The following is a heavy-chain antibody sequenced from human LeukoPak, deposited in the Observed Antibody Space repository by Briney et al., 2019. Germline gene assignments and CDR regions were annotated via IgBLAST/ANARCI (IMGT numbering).Heavy chain of an antibody. J-gene: IGHJ4*02. CDR3: ARDASMTY. CDR1: GFTFSSYE. V-gene: IGHV3-48*03. D-gene: IGHD2-2*01. Sequence: GGSLRLSCAASGFTFSSYEMNWVRQAPGRGLEWVSYISSSGSTIDYADSVKGRFTISRDNAKNSLYLQMNSLRAEDTAVYYCARDASMTYWGQGILVTVGS. CDR2: ISSSGSTI.